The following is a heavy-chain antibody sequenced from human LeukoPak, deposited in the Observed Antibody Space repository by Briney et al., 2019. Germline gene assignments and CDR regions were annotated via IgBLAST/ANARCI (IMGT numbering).Heavy chain of an antibody. CDR1: GFTFSSYW. D-gene: IGHD1-7*01. Sequence: GGSLRLSCAASGFTFSSYWMSWVRQAPGKGLEWVANIKHDGSETYYVDSVKGRFTISKDSAKNPLYLQMNSLRAEDTAVYYCARETRWELFDYWGQGTLVTVSS. CDR2: IKHDGSET. J-gene: IGHJ4*02. V-gene: IGHV3-7*04. CDR3: ARETRWELFDY.